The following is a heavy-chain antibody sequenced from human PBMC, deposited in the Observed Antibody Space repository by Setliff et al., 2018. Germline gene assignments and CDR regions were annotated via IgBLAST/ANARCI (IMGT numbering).Heavy chain of an antibody. D-gene: IGHD2-21*02. CDR3: ARGGVTAVWDLTD. J-gene: IGHJ4*02. Sequence: SETLSLTCTVSGDSINDYYWSWIRQPPGKGLEWIGYVFFTGDTDYNPSLGSRVTTSLDRSKPQFSLKLSSVTAADTAVYYCARGGVTAVWDLTDWGQGTLVTVSS. CDR1: GDSINDYY. V-gene: IGHV4-59*01. CDR2: VFFTGDT.